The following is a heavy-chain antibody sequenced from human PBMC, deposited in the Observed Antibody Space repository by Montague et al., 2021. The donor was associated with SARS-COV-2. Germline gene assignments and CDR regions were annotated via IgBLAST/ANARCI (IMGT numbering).Heavy chain of an antibody. CDR3: ARDIAVAGLFDY. CDR2: ISISGST. V-gene: IGHV4-61*02. D-gene: IGHD6-19*01. J-gene: IGHJ4*02. CDR1: GGSISSGSYY. Sequence: TLSLTCTVPGGSISSGSYYWSWIRQPAGKGLEWIGRISISGSTNYNPSPKSRVTISVDTSKNQFSLKLSSVTAADTAVYYCARDIAVAGLFDYWGQGTLVTVSS.